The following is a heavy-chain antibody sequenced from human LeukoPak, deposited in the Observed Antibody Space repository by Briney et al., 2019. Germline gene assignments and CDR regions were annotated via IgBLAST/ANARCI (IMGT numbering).Heavy chain of an antibody. CDR2: ISGSGDST. Sequence: GGSLRLSCAASGFTFSTYPMTWVRQAPGKGLEWVSAISGSGDSTYYADSVKGRFTISRDNSKNTLYLQMNSLRAEDTAVYYCARGWRLRLGESYIDYWGQGTLVTVSS. CDR3: ARGWRLRLGESYIDY. J-gene: IGHJ4*02. V-gene: IGHV3-23*01. D-gene: IGHD3-16*01. CDR1: GFTFSTYP.